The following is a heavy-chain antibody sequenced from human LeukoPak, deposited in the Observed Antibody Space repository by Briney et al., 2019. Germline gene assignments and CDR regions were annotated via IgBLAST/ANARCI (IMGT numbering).Heavy chain of an antibody. CDR3: ARLLATWDYYYMDV. CDR1: GFTFSSYW. V-gene: IGHV3-7*01. J-gene: IGHJ6*03. Sequence: PGGSLRLSCAASGFTFSSYWMSWVRQAPGKGLEWVANIKQDGSEKYYVDSVKGRFTISRDNAKNSVYLQMNSLRDEDTAVYFCARLLATWDYYYMDVWGKGTTVTVSS. D-gene: IGHD3-3*02. CDR2: IKQDGSEK.